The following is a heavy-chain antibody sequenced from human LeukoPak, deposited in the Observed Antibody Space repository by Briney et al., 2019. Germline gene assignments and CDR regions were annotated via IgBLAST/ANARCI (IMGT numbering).Heavy chain of an antibody. D-gene: IGHD1-14*01. Sequence: SETLSLTCTVSGGSISSSSYYWGWIRQPPGKGLEWIGSINYSGSTYYNPSLKSRVTISVDRSKNQFSLQLNSVSPEDTAVYYCARVNSWTEEPDTGFDYWGQGILVTVSS. CDR2: INYSGST. J-gene: IGHJ4*02. V-gene: IGHV4-39*07. CDR3: ARVNSWTEEPDTGFDY. CDR1: GGSISSSSYY.